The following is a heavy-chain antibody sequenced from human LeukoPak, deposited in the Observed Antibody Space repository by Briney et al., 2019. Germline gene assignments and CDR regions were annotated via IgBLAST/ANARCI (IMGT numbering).Heavy chain of an antibody. V-gene: IGHV3-7*01. CDR2: IKQDGSEK. CDR3: ARMGFSSGWSPYFDY. Sequence: GGSLGLSCAASGFTFSSYWMSWVRQAPGKGLEWVANIKQDGSEKYYVDSVKGRFTVSRDNAKNSLYLQMNSLRAEDTAVYYCARMGFSSGWSPYFDYWGQGTLVTVSS. J-gene: IGHJ4*02. CDR1: GFTFSSYW. D-gene: IGHD6-19*01.